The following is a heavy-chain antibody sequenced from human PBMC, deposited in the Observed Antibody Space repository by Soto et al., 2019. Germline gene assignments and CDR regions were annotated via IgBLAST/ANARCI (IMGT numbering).Heavy chain of an antibody. V-gene: IGHV3-11*05. CDR3: ARWGRYSTGWYDY. J-gene: IGHJ4*02. CDR1: GFTFSDYY. CDR2: ISISSSQA. Sequence: QVQLVESGGDLVQPGGSLRLSCAASGFTFSDYYMSWIRQAPGKGLEWISQISISSSQANYADSVKGRFTISRDNAKNSLYLQMNSLRAEDTAVYYCARWGRYSTGWYDYWGQGTLVTVSS. D-gene: IGHD6-19*01.